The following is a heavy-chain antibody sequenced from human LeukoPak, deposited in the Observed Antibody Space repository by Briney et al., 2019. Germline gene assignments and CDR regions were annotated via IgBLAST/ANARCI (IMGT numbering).Heavy chain of an antibody. Sequence: SETLSLTCTVSGGSISSGGYYWSWIRQHPGKGLEWIGYIYYSGSTYYNPSLKSRVTISVDTSKNQFSLKLSSVTAADTAVYYCARALSGDTSWFDPWGQGTLVTVSS. V-gene: IGHV4-31*03. J-gene: IGHJ5*02. D-gene: IGHD3-10*01. CDR2: IYYSGST. CDR1: GGSISSGGYY. CDR3: ARALSGDTSWFDP.